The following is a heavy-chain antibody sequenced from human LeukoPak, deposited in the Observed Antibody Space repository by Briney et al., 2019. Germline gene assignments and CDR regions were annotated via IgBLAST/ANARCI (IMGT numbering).Heavy chain of an antibody. Sequence: ASVKLSCKASGGTFSSYAICWVRQVPGQGLEWMGGIIPIFGTANYEQKFQGRVTITTDESTSTAYMELSSLRSEDMAVYCCARVRGYCSSTSCYTGEDYYYYMDVWGKGTTVTVSS. CDR2: IIPIFGTA. V-gene: IGHV1-69*05. D-gene: IGHD2-2*02. CDR3: ARVRGYCSSTSCYTGEDYYYYMDV. J-gene: IGHJ6*03. CDR1: GGTFSSYA.